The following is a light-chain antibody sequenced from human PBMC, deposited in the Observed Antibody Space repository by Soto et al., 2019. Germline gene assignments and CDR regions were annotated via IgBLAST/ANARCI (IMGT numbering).Light chain of an antibody. J-gene: IGKJ1*01. V-gene: IGKV3-20*01. CDR1: QSVSSSY. CDR2: GAS. Sequence: EVVVTDYPGSRSLSPGERATCSCRASQSVSSSYIAWYQQKRGQAPRRLIYGASIRATGIPDRFSGSGSGTDFTLTISRLEPEDFALYYCQQYHTSPLTFGQGTKV. CDR3: QQYHTSPLT.